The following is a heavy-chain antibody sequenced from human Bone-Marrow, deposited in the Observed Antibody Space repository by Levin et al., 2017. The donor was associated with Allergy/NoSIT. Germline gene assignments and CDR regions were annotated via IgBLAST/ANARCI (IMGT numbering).Heavy chain of an antibody. CDR3: AGELGKYYYYNYGMDV. V-gene: IGHV4-59*01. CDR1: GDFLSSNF. Sequence: SETLSLTCTVSGDFLSSNFWGWIRQPPGKGLEWIGSVSTSGTTNYSPSLKSRVTISLDTSKKQFSLKLTSVTAADTAIYFCAGELGKYYYYNYGMDVWGPGTTVTVSS. D-gene: IGHD3-16*01. CDR2: VSTSGTT. J-gene: IGHJ6*02.